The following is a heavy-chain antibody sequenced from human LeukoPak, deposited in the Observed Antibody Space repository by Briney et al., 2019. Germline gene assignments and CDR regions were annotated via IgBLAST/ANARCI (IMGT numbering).Heavy chain of an antibody. CDR2: INPNSGGT. J-gene: IGHJ4*02. CDR3: ARDYYDSSGPFPGY. D-gene: IGHD3-22*01. Sequence: ASVKVSCKASGYTFTGYYMHWERQAPGQGLEWMGWINPNSGGTKYAQKFQGRVTMTRDTSISTAYMELSRLRSDDTAVYYCARDYYDSSGPFPGYWGQGTLVTVSS. CDR1: GYTFTGYY. V-gene: IGHV1-2*02.